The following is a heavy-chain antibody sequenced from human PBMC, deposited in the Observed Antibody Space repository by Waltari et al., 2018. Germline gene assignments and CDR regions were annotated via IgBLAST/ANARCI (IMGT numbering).Heavy chain of an antibody. J-gene: IGHJ4*02. D-gene: IGHD6-6*01. V-gene: IGHV4-38-2*02. CDR3: ARQSSSSSFDY. CDR1: GYSISSGYY. CDR2: IYHSGST. Sequence: QVQLQESGPGLVKPSETLSLTCTVSGYSISSGYYWGWIRQPPGKGLEWIGSIYHSGSTYYNPSLKSRVTISVDPSKNQFSLKLSSVTAADTAVYYCARQSSSSSFDYWGQGTLVTVSS.